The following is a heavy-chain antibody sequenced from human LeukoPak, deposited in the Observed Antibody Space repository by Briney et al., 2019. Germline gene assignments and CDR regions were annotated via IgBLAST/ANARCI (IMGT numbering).Heavy chain of an antibody. CDR2: INPNSGGT. CDR1: GYTFTGYY. CDR3: AKGARNSSSWYYFDY. Sequence: ASVKVSCKASGYTFTGYYMHWVRQAPGQGLEWMGWINPNSGGTNYAQKFQGRVTMTRDTSISTAYMELSRLRSDDTAVYYCAKGARNSSSWYYFDYWGQGTLVTVSS. J-gene: IGHJ4*02. V-gene: IGHV1-2*02. D-gene: IGHD6-13*01.